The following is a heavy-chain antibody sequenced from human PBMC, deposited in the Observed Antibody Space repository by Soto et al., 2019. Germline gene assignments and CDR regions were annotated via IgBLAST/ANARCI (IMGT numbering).Heavy chain of an antibody. J-gene: IGHJ6*02. CDR3: VRETAYDYVWGSYRPANYGMDV. D-gene: IGHD3-16*02. CDR1: GGSFSGYY. V-gene: IGHV4-34*01. Sequence: QVQLQQWGAGLLKPSETLSLTCAVYGGSFSGYYWTWIRQPPGKGLEWIGEINHSGNTNYNPSLKGRVSISVDTSKSQFSLTLSSVTAAETAVYFCVRETAYDYVWGSYRPANYGMDVWGQGTTVRVSS. CDR2: INHSGNT.